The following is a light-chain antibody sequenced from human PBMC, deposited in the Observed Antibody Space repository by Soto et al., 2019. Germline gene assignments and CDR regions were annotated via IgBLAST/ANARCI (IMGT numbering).Light chain of an antibody. J-gene: IGLJ1*01. V-gene: IGLV1-40*01. Sequence: QSVLTQPPSVSGAPGQRVTISCTGSRSNIGARYEVHWYQQLPGTAPKLLIYGNYNRPSGVPDRFSGSKSGTSASLAITGLQAEDEADYYCQSCDSSLSGYVFGTGTKLTVL. CDR3: QSCDSSLSGYV. CDR2: GNY. CDR1: RSNIGARYE.